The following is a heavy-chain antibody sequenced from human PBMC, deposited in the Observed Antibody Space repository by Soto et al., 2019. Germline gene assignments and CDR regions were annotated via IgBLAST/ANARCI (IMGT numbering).Heavy chain of an antibody. D-gene: IGHD3-10*01. CDR1: VFTFSTYA. V-gene: IGHV3-23*05. CDR3: AKTPRGGASGDWYFDL. CDR2: IKSSGSPT. J-gene: IGHJ2*01. Sequence: VGSLRLSCASSVFTFSTYAMTCVRLSPGRWLEWVLGIKSSGSPTGYPESVKGRFTISRDNLMNTLFLDMNGLRAEDTAIYYCAKTPRGGASGDWYFDLCGRGTLVIVSS.